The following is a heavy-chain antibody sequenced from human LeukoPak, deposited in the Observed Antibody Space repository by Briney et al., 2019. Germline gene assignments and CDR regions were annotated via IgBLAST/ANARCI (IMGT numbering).Heavy chain of an antibody. Sequence: PSQTLSLTCNVSGDSISSGSYYWSWIRQPAGKGLEWIGYIYYSGSTNYNSSLKSRVTISVDTSKNQFSLKLSSVTAADTAVYYCARDGSDGYNPLFDYWGQGTLVTVSS. D-gene: IGHD5-24*01. CDR3: ARDGSDGYNPLFDY. J-gene: IGHJ4*02. CDR2: IYYSGST. CDR1: GDSISSGSYY. V-gene: IGHV4-61*10.